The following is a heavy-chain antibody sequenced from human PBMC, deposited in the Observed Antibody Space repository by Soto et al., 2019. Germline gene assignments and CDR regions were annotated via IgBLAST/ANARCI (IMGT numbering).Heavy chain of an antibody. CDR1: GGSISSYY. CDR2: IYYSGST. J-gene: IGHJ6*02. CDR3: ASKTRGYYYYGMDV. V-gene: IGHV4-59*08. Sequence: SETLSLTCTVSGGSISSYYWSWIRQPPGKGLEWIGYIYYSGSTNYNPSLKSRVTISVDTSKNQFSLKLSSVTAADTAVYYCASKTRGYYYYGMDVWGQGTTVTVS.